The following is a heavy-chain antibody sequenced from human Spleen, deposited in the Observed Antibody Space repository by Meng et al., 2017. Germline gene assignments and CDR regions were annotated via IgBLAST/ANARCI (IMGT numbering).Heavy chain of an antibody. CDR2: ISWNSGSI. D-gene: IGHD5-18*01. V-gene: IGHV3-9*01. CDR3: TTASKWIQLWFGDAFDI. CDR1: GFTFDDYA. J-gene: IGHJ3*02. Sequence: SLKISCAASGFTFDDYAMHWVRQAPGKGLEWVSGISWNSGSIGYADSVKGRFTISRDNAKNSLYLQMNSLKTEDTAVYYCTTASKWIQLWFGDAFDIWGQGTMVTVSS.